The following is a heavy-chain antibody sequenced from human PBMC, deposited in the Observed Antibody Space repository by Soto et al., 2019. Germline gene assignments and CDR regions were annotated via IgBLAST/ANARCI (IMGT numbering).Heavy chain of an antibody. V-gene: IGHV3-9*01. CDR3: AKDMYSGVAVAGTLGEDAFDI. Sequence: EVQLVESGGGLVQPGRSLRLSCAASGFTFDDYAMHWVRQAPGKGLEWVSGISWNSGSIGYADSVKGRFTISRDNAKNSLYLQMNSLRAEDTALYYCAKDMYSGVAVAGTLGEDAFDIWGQGTMVTVSS. J-gene: IGHJ3*02. CDR1: GFTFDDYA. CDR2: ISWNSGSI. D-gene: IGHD6-19*01.